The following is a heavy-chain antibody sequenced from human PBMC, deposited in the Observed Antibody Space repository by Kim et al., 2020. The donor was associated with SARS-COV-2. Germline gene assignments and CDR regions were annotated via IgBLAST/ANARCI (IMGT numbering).Heavy chain of an antibody. Sequence: YADARKGRFTISRHNSKNTLYLDMNILGAWDTAVYYCAKDHPEAGEWVDPWGQGTLVTVSS. V-gene: IGHV3-23*01. J-gene: IGHJ5*02. CDR3: AKDHPEAGEWVDP. D-gene: IGHD3-10*01.